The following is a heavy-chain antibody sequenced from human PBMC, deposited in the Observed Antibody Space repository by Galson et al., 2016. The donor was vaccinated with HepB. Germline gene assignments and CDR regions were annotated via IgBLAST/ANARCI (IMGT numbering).Heavy chain of an antibody. J-gene: IGHJ4*02. D-gene: IGHD2-8*01. V-gene: IGHV1-46*01. CDR3: ASSDCPTGTCNGIRFDD. Sequence: SVKVSCKASGYTFTSYYIHWVRQAPGQGLEWMGVINPSGGSTSYAQKFQGRVTMTRDTSADTVYMELSSLKSEDTAIYYCASSDCPTGTCNGIRFDDWGQGTPVTVSS. CDR2: INPSGGST. CDR1: GYTFTSYY.